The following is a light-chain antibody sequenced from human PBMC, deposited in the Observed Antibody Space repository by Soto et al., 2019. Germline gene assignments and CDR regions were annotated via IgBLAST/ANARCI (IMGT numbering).Light chain of an antibody. J-gene: IGKJ1*01. Sequence: EIVLTQSPGTLSLSPGERATLSCRASQSVSSSHLGWYQQKPGQAPRRLIYDTSSRATGTPERFSGSGSGTDFTLTIGRQEPEDLAVYYCQQYETSSWTVGQGSKVDMK. V-gene: IGKV3-20*01. CDR2: DTS. CDR1: QSVSSSH. CDR3: QQYETSSWT.